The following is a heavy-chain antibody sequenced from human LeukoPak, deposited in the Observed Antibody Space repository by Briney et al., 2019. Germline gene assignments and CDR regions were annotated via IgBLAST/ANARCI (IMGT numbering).Heavy chain of an antibody. D-gene: IGHD3-10*01. CDR3: ASSYHYNSGSRDAFDI. J-gene: IGHJ3*02. CDR2: IYPGDSDT. V-gene: IGHV5-51*01. CDR1: GYSFTTYW. Sequence: GESLKISCKGSGYSFTTYWIGWVRQMPGKGLEWMGIIYPGDSDTRYSPSFQGQVTISADKSINTAYPQWSSLKASDTAIYYCASSYHYNSGSRDAFDIWGQGTMVTVSS.